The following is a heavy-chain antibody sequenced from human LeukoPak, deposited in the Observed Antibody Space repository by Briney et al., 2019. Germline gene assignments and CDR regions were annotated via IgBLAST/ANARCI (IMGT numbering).Heavy chain of an antibody. CDR2: ISAYNGNT. CDR3: ARDTIAARPGWFDP. D-gene: IGHD6-6*01. J-gene: IGHJ5*02. CDR1: GYTFTTYG. Sequence: GSSVKVSCKASGYTFTTYGLNWVRLAPGLGLEWMGWISAYNGNTKDAEKFQDRVTMTTDTSTSTDYMELRNLRSDDTAVYYCARDTIAARPGWFDPWGQGTLVTVSS. V-gene: IGHV1-18*01.